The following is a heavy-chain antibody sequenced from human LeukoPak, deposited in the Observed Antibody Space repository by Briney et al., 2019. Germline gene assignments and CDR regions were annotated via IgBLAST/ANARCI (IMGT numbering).Heavy chain of an antibody. D-gene: IGHD5-18*01. CDR2: IYYSGST. Sequence: PSETLSLTCTVSGASISSTSYYWGWIRQPPGKGLEWIGSIYYSGSTYYNPSLKSRVTISVDTSKNQFSLKLSSVTAADTAVYYCARHPPQAGYSYGLSGYFDYWGQGTLVTVSS. J-gene: IGHJ4*02. CDR1: GASISSTSYY. CDR3: ARHPPQAGYSYGLSGYFDY. V-gene: IGHV4-39*07.